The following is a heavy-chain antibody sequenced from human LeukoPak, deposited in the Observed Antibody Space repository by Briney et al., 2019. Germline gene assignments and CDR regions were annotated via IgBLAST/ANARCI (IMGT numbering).Heavy chain of an antibody. D-gene: IGHD1-26*01. J-gene: IGHJ4*02. CDR2: IYPSGST. V-gene: IGHV4-4*07. CDR1: ISXXX. Sequence: ISXXXXXWXRQPAGKGLEWIGRIYPSGSTNYNPSLKSRVTMSVDTSKNQFSLKLNSVTAADTAAYYCARENSGSYRQFDYWGQGTPVTVSS. CDR3: ARENSGSYRQFDY.